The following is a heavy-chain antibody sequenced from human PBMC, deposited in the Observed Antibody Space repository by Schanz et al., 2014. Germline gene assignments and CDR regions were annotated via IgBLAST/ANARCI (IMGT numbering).Heavy chain of an antibody. CDR3: ARDHTTESYYSAGPPIDY. J-gene: IGHJ4*02. CDR1: GFSFGTYA. Sequence: EVHLLESGGGLVQPGGSLRLSCAASGFSFGTYAMSWVRQAPGKGLLWVSVIGVDGTTTYYADSVKGRFTMSRDNAKNSVFLQMNSLRAEDTAVYYCARDHTTESYYSAGPPIDYWGEGTLLNVSS. CDR2: IGVDGTTT. V-gene: IGHV3-23*01. D-gene: IGHD1-26*01.